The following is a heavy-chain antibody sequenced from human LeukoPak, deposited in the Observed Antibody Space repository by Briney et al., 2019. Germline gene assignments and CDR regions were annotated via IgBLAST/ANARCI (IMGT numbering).Heavy chain of an antibody. CDR1: GYSISTGYY. CDR3: ARYSSVDKSFSFDS. Sequence: PSETLSLTCTVSGYSISTGYYWGWIRQPPGKGLEWIGSMYHSGSIYHNPSLKSRVTISLDTPKNQFSLKLSSVTAADTAVYYCARYSSVDKSFSFDSWGQGTLVTVSS. CDR2: MYHSGSI. J-gene: IGHJ5*01. D-gene: IGHD6-19*01. V-gene: IGHV4-38-2*02.